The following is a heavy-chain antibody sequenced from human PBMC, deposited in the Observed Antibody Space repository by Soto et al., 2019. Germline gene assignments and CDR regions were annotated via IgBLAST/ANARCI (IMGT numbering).Heavy chain of an antibody. CDR2: ISNSGVST. Sequence: GGSLRLSCAASGFTFSTYAMSWVRQAPGKGLEWVSAISNSGVSTYYTDSVKGRFTISRDNSINRLYMQMNSLRTEDTAVYYCAHPRGYGVFDAYDIWGQGTMVTVSS. J-gene: IGHJ3*02. D-gene: IGHD4-17*01. CDR3: AHPRGYGVFDAYDI. V-gene: IGHV3-23*01. CDR1: GFTFSTYA.